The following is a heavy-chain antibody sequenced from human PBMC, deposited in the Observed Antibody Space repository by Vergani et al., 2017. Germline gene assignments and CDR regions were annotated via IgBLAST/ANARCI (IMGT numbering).Heavy chain of an antibody. V-gene: IGHV1-46*03. CDR3: ARARDIVVVPAAIPPYYYYGMDV. CDR1: GYTFTSYY. Sequence: QVQLVQSGAEVKKPGASVKVSCKASGYTFTSYYMHWVRQAPGQGLEWMGIINPSGGSTSYAQKFQGRVTMTRDTSTSTVYMELSSLRSEATAVYYCARARDIVVVPAAIPPYYYYGMDVWGQGTTVTVSS. CDR2: INPSGGST. J-gene: IGHJ6*02. D-gene: IGHD2-2*02.